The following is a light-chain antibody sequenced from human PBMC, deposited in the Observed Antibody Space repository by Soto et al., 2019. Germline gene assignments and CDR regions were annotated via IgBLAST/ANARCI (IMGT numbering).Light chain of an antibody. CDR1: QGISSY. CDR3: QQYYSYPRT. J-gene: IGKJ1*01. V-gene: IGKV1-8*01. Sequence: AIRMTQSPSSLSASTGDRVTITCRASQGISSYLAWYQQKPGKAPKLLIYAASTLQSGVPSRFSGSGSGADFTLNISSLQSEDFATYYWQQYYSYPRTFGQGTRVEIK. CDR2: AAS.